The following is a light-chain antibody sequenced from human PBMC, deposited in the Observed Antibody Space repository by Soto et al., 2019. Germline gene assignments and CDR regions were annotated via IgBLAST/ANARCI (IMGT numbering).Light chain of an antibody. Sequence: QSALTQPASVSGSPGQSITISCTGPRSDVGGYNYVSWYQQHPGKAPKFMIYDVSNRPSGVSNRFSGSKSGNTASLTISGLQAEDESDYYCSSYTTSNTRQIVFGTGTKLTVL. CDR3: SSYTTSNTRQIV. CDR2: DVS. V-gene: IGLV2-14*03. J-gene: IGLJ1*01. CDR1: RSDVGGYNY.